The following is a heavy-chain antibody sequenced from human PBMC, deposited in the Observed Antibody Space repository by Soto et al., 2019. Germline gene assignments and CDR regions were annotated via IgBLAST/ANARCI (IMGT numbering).Heavy chain of an antibody. CDR1: GFTFSSYS. V-gene: IGHV3-21*01. CDR2: ISSSSSYI. CDR3: ARDKGSGSYHRGNCFDP. D-gene: IGHD1-26*01. J-gene: IGHJ5*02. Sequence: EVQLVESGGGLVKPGGSLRLSCAASGFTFSSYSMNWVRQAPGKGLEWVSSISSSSSYIYYADSVKGRFTISRDNAKNSMYLQMNSLRAEDTAVYYCARDKGSGSYHRGNCFDPWGQGTLVTVSS.